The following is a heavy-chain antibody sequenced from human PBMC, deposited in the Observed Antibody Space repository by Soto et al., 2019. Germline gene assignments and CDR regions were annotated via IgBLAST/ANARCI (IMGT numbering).Heavy chain of an antibody. CDR3: ARDQDDRSRFDP. V-gene: IGHV1-69*13. CDR1: GGTFSSYA. D-gene: IGHD1-1*01. Sequence: ASVKVSCKASGGTFSSYAISWVRQAPGQGLEWMGGIIPIFGTANYAQKFQGRVTITADESTSTAYMELSSLRSEDTAVYYCARDQDDRSRFDPWGQGTLVTVSS. J-gene: IGHJ5*02. CDR2: IIPIFGTA.